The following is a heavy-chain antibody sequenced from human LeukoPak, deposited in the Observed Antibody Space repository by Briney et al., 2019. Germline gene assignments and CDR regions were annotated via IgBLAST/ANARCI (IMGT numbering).Heavy chain of an antibody. D-gene: IGHD6-19*01. CDR3: ARDGKPFLSYSSGWYHFAD. CDR1: GYTFTGYY. CDR2: INPNSGGT. J-gene: IGHJ4*02. V-gene: IGHV1-2*04. Sequence: ASVKVSCKASGYTFTGYYMHWVRQAPGQGLEWMGWINPNSGGTNYAQKFQGWVTMTRDTSISTAYMELSRLRSDDTAVYYCARDGKPFLSYSSGWYHFADWGQGTLVTVSS.